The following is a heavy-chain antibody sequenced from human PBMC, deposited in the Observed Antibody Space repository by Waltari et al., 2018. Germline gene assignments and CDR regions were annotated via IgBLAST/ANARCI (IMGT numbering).Heavy chain of an antibody. V-gene: IGHV3-73*02. J-gene: IGHJ3*02. Sequence: EVQLVGSGGGLVHPGGSLKLSGAASGFTFVGSAIRWARQASGKGLGWFGPIRSKANSYATAYAASVKGRFTISRDDSKNTAYLQMNSLKTEDTAVYYCTRPTYYYDSTGPTDAFDIWGQGTMVTVSS. D-gene: IGHD3-22*01. CDR3: TRPTYYYDSTGPTDAFDI. CDR2: IRSKANSYAT. CDR1: GFTFVGSA.